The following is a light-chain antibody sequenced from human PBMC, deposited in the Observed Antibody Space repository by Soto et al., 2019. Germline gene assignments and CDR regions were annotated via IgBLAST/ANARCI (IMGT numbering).Light chain of an antibody. J-gene: IGKJ4*01. CDR2: GAS. Sequence: DIQMTQSPSSLSASVGDRVTITCRASQSINIFLNRSQQKAGKAPTLLISGASSLRSGVPSRFSGSVSGTDFTLSVSSLQRADFATYYCVQSFRSPALCFGGGTKVEVK. CDR1: QSINIF. V-gene: IGKV1-39*01. CDR3: VQSFRSPALC.